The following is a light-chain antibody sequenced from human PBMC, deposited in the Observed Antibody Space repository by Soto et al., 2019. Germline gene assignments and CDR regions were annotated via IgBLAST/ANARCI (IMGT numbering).Light chain of an antibody. CDR1: SSDVGGYDY. Sequence: QSVLTQPRSVSGSPGQSVTISCTGTSSDVGGYDYVSWYQQHPGKAPKLMIYDVSKWPSGVPDRFSGSKSGNTASLTISGLQAEDEADYYCCSYAGYYSWVFGGGTKLTVL. V-gene: IGLV2-11*01. J-gene: IGLJ3*02. CDR2: DVS. CDR3: CSYAGYYSWV.